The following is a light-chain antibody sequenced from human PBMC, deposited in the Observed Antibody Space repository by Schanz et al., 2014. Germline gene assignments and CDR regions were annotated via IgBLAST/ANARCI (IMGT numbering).Light chain of an antibody. CDR3: SSFTRGSIPYV. V-gene: IGLV1-40*01. Sequence: QSVLTQPPSASGTPGQTVTISCTGSSSNIGAGYVLHWYQQLPGTAPKLLIYGNSNRPSGVPDRFSGSKSGTSASLAITGLQADDEADYYCSSFTRGSIPYVFGTGTKLTVL. CDR2: GNS. J-gene: IGLJ1*01. CDR1: SSNIGAGYV.